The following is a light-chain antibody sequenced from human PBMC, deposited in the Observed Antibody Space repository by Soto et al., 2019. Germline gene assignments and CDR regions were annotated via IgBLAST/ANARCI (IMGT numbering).Light chain of an antibody. J-gene: IGLJ2*01. V-gene: IGLV2-8*01. CDR2: EVS. CDR3: SSYAGSNNFVV. Sequence: QSVLTQPPSASGSPGQSVTISCTGTSSDVGAYSYVSWYQQHPGKAPKLMIYEVSKRPSGVPDRFSGSKSGNTASLTVSGLQAEDEAVYYCSSYAGSNNFVVFGGGTKVTVL. CDR1: SSDVGAYSY.